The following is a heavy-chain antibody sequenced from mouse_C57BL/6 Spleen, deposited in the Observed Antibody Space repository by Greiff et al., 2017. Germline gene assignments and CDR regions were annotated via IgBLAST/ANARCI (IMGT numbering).Heavy chain of an antibody. CDR3: ARTYYSNLFAY. Sequence: QVQLQQPGAELVRPGSSVKLSCKASGYTFTSYWMHWVKQRPIQGLEWIGNIDPSDSETHYTQKFKDKATLTVDKSSSTAYMQLSSLTSEDSAVYYCARTYYSNLFAYWGQGTLVTVSA. J-gene: IGHJ3*01. CDR1: GYTFTSYW. V-gene: IGHV1-52*01. D-gene: IGHD2-5*01. CDR2: IDPSDSET.